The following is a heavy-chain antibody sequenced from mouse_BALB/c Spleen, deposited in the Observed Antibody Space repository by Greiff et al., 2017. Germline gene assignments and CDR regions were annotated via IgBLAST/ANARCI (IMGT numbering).Heavy chain of an antibody. J-gene: IGHJ3*01. CDR2: ISNLAYSI. CDR3: AREGNYYGSSPFAY. Sequence: EVMLVESGGGLVQPGGSRKLSCAASGFTFSDYGMAWVRQAPGKGPEWVAFISNLAYSIYYADTVTGRFTISRENAKNTLYLEMSSLRSEDTAMYYCAREGNYYGSSPFAYWGQGTLVTVSA. V-gene: IGHV5-15*02. CDR1: GFTFSDYG. D-gene: IGHD1-1*01.